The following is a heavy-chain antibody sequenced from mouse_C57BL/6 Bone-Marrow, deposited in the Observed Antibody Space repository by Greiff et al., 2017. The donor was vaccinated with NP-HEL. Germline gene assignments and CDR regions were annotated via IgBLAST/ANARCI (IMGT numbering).Heavy chain of an antibody. Sequence: VQLQQSGAELARPGASVKLSCKASGYTFTSYGISWVKQRTGQGLEWIGEIYPRSGNTYYNEKFKGKTTLTADKSSSTAYMELRSLTSEDSAVYFCAFYDYDVWYFDVWGTGTTVTVSS. CDR2: IYPRSGNT. J-gene: IGHJ1*03. V-gene: IGHV1-81*01. CDR3: AFYDYDVWYFDV. D-gene: IGHD2-4*01. CDR1: GYTFTSYG.